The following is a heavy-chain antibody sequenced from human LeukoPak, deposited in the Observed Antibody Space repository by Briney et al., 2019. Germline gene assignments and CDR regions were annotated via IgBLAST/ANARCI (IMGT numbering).Heavy chain of an antibody. J-gene: IGHJ4*02. CDR3: ARDLSGSYMSDY. CDR1: GFTFSSHD. CDR2: VGTAGGP. D-gene: IGHD3-10*01. Sequence: WGSLRLSCAASGFTFSSHDMHWVRQTTGKGLEWVSGVGTAGGPYYLDSVKGRFTISTDNSKNTLYLQMNSLTDEDTAVYYCARDLSGSYMSDYWGQGTLVTVSS. V-gene: IGHV3-13*05.